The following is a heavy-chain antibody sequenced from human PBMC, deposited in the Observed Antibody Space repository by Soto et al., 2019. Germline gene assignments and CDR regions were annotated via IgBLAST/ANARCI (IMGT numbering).Heavy chain of an antibody. J-gene: IGHJ5*02. V-gene: IGHV1-2*02. Sequence: ASVKVSCKASGYTFTGYYMHWVRQAPGQGLEWMGWINPNSGGTNYAQKFQGRVTMTRDTSISTAYMELSRLRSDDTAVYYCARDMGKYYDFWSGYDWFDPWGQGTLVTVSS. CDR3: ARDMGKYYDFWSGYDWFDP. CDR2: INPNSGGT. D-gene: IGHD3-3*01. CDR1: GYTFTGYY.